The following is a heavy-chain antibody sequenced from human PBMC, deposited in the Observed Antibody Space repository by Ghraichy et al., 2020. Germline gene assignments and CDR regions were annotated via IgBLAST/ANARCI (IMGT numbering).Heavy chain of an antibody. Sequence: GGSLRLSCAASGFTFDDYAMHWVRQAPGKGLEWVSLISGDGGSTYYADSVKGRFTISRDNSKNSLYLQMNSLRTEDTALYYCAKDMEPYSSGWFGTYYYYYYYMDVWGKGTTVTVSS. CDR3: AKDMEPYSSGWFGTYYYYYYYMDV. D-gene: IGHD6-19*01. J-gene: IGHJ6*03. CDR2: ISGDGGST. V-gene: IGHV3-43*02. CDR1: GFTFDDYA.